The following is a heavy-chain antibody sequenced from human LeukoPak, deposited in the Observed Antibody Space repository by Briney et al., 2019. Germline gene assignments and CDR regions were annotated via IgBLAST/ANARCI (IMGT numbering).Heavy chain of an antibody. CDR1: GFTFSSYW. J-gene: IGHJ4*02. Sequence: GGSLRLSCAASGFTFSSYWMSWVRQAPGKGLEWVANIKQDGSEKYYVDSVKGRFTISRDNAKNSLYLQMNSLRAEDTAVYYCAKYGYQLLYGRRYYFDYWGQGTLVTVSS. D-gene: IGHD2-2*02. CDR2: IKQDGSEK. V-gene: IGHV3-7*01. CDR3: AKYGYQLLYGRRYYFDY.